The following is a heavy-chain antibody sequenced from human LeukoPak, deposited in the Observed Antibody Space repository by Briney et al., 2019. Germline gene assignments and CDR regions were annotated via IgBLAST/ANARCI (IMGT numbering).Heavy chain of an antibody. V-gene: IGHV3-23*01. CDR2: IRGSGGST. CDR1: GFTFSSYA. D-gene: IGHD6-19*01. J-gene: IGHJ4*02. Sequence: GGSLRLSCAASGFTFSSYAMSWVRQAPGKGLEWVSAIRGSGGSTYYADSAKGRFTISRDNSKNTLHLQMNTLRAEDTAVYYCAKEESGWYDYWGQGTLVTVSP. CDR3: AKEESGWYDY.